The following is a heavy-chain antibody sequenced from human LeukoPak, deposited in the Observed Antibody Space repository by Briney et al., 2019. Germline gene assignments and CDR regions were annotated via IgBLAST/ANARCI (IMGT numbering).Heavy chain of an antibody. Sequence: SETLSLTCTVSGGSISSSSYYWGWIRQPPGKGLEWIGSIYYSGSTYYNPSLKSRVTISVDTSKNQFSLKLSSVTAADTAVYYCAGDILTGYSDAFDIWGQGTMVTVSS. CDR2: IYYSGST. D-gene: IGHD3-9*01. CDR3: AGDILTGYSDAFDI. J-gene: IGHJ3*02. V-gene: IGHV4-39*07. CDR1: GGSISSSSYY.